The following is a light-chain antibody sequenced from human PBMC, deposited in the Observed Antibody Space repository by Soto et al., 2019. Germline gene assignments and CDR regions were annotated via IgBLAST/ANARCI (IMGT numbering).Light chain of an antibody. CDR1: QSISSW. CDR2: KAS. Sequence: DIQMTESPATLSASVGDRVSITCRASQSISSWLDWYQQKPGKAPKLLIYKASTLKSGVPSRFSGSGSGTEFTLTISSLQPDDFATYYCQHYNSDSEAFGQGTRWIS. V-gene: IGKV1-5*03. J-gene: IGKJ1*01. CDR3: QHYNSDSEA.